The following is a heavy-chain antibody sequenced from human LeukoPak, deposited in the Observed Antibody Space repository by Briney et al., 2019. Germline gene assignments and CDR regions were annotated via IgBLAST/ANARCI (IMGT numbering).Heavy chain of an antibody. V-gene: IGHV3-48*03. CDR3: ASLGYCSGGSCYLGLLPEIFDI. D-gene: IGHD2-15*01. Sequence: GGSLRLSCAASGFTFSSYEMNWVRQAPGKGLEWVSYISSSGSTIYYADSVKGRFTISRDNAKNSLYLQMNSLRAEDTAVYYCASLGYCSGGSCYLGLLPEIFDIWGQGTMVTVSS. CDR1: GFTFSSYE. J-gene: IGHJ3*02. CDR2: ISSSGSTI.